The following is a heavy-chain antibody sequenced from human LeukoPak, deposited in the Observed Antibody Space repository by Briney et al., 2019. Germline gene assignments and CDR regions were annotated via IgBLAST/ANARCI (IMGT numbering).Heavy chain of an antibody. CDR2: INPNSGGT. CDR1: GYTFTGYY. CDR3: ARDLSEDSSGYRAPSPYYFDY. D-gene: IGHD3-22*01. J-gene: IGHJ4*02. Sequence: GASVKVSCKASGYTFTGYYMHWVRQAPGQGLEWMGWINPNSGGTNYAQKFQGRVTMTRDTSISTAYMELSRLRSDDTAVYYCARDLSEDSSGYRAPSPYYFDYWGQGTLVTVSS. V-gene: IGHV1-2*02.